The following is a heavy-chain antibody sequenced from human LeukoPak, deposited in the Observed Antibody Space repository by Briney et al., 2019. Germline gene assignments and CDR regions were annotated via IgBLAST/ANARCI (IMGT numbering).Heavy chain of an antibody. CDR3: AGEYVPSSYYYYMDV. D-gene: IGHD3-16*01. Sequence: SQTLSLTCTVSGESISSGSHFWTWIRQPAGKGLEWIGRVYPSGSTNYNASLKSRVTMSLDTSKNQFSLKLTSVTAADTAVYFCAGEYVPSSYYYYMDVWGKGTTATISS. V-gene: IGHV4-61*02. CDR1: GESISSGSHF. CDR2: VYPSGST. J-gene: IGHJ6*03.